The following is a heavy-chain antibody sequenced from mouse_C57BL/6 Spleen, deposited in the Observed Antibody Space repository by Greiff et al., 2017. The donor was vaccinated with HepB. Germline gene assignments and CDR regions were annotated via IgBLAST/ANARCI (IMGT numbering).Heavy chain of an antibody. V-gene: IGHV1-7*01. J-gene: IGHJ4*01. Sequence: QVQLQQSGAELAKPGASVKLSCKASGYTFTSYWMHWVKQRPGQGLEWIGYINPSSGYTKYNQKFKDKATLTEDKSSSTAYMQLSSLTYEDSAVYYCARRGDYAMDYWGQGTSVTVSS. CDR2: INPSSGYT. CDR1: GYTFTSYW. CDR3: ARRGDYAMDY.